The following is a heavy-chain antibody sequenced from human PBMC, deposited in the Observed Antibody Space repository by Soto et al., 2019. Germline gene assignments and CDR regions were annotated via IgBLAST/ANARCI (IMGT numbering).Heavy chain of an antibody. CDR3: AREDDYGDYGLDY. V-gene: IGHV3-33*01. J-gene: IGHJ4*02. D-gene: IGHD4-17*01. Sequence: QVQLVESGGGVVQPGRSLRLSCAASGFTFSSYGMHWVRQAPGKGLEWVAVIWYDGSNKYYADSVKGRFTISRDNSKNTLYLQMNSLRAEDTAVYYCAREDDYGDYGLDYWGQETLVTVSS. CDR2: IWYDGSNK. CDR1: GFTFSSYG.